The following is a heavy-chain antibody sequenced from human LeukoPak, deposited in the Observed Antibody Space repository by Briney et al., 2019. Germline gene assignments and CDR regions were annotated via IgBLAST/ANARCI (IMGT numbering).Heavy chain of an antibody. J-gene: IGHJ6*03. CDR3: ARQGDGRFGALYYYYYYMDV. V-gene: IGHV4-61*02. Sequence: SETLSLTCTVSGGSISSGSYYWSWIRQPAGKGLEWIGRIYTSGSTNYNRSLKSRVTISVDTSKNQFSLKLSSVTAADTAVYYCARQGDGRFGALYYYYYYMDVWGKGTTVTISS. D-gene: IGHD3-10*01. CDR1: GGSISSGSYY. CDR2: IYTSGST.